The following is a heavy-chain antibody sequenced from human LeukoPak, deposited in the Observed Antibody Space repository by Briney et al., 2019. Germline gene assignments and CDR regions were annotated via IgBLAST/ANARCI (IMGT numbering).Heavy chain of an antibody. CDR1: GFIFSSYA. D-gene: IGHD2-21*02. V-gene: IGHV3-23*01. Sequence: PGGSLRLSCAASGFIFSSYAMSWVRQAPGKGLEWVSTLSGSGGNTYYADSVKGRFTISRDNAKNSLYLQMNSLRAEDTAVYYCASDCGRTDYWGQGTLVTVSS. J-gene: IGHJ4*02. CDR2: LSGSGGNT. CDR3: ASDCGRTDY.